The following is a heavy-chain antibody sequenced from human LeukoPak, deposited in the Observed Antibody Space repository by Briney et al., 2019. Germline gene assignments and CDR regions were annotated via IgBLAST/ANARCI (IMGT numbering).Heavy chain of an antibody. CDR3: ATSGVLRYFDWQAYYFDY. Sequence: ASVKVSCKASGGTFSSYAISWVQQAPGQGLEWMGRIIPILGIANYAQKFQGRVTITADKSTSTAYMELSSLRSEDTAVYYCATSGVLRYFDWQAYYFDYWGQGTLVTVSS. V-gene: IGHV1-69*04. CDR1: GGTFSSYA. D-gene: IGHD3-9*01. CDR2: IIPILGIA. J-gene: IGHJ4*02.